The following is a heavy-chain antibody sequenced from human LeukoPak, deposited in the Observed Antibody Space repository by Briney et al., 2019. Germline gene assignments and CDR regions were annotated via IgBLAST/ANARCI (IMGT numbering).Heavy chain of an antibody. CDR3: ATAPIVAATSPWFDP. J-gene: IGHJ5*02. D-gene: IGHD2-15*01. CDR1: GYTLTELS. CDR2: FDPEDGET. Sequence: GASVKVSCKVSGYTLTELSMHWVRQAPGKGLEWMGGFDPEDGETIYAQKFQGRVTMTEDTSTDTAYTELSSLRSEDTAVYYCATAPIVAATSPWFDPWGQGTLVTVSS. V-gene: IGHV1-24*01.